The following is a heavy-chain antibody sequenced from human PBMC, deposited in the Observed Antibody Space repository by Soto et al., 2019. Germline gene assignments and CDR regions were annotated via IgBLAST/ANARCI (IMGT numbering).Heavy chain of an antibody. J-gene: IGHJ6*02. D-gene: IGHD6-13*01. CDR2: IYYSGST. Sequence: TLSLTCTVSGGSISSGGYYWSWIRQHPGKGLEWIGYIYYSGSTYYNPSLKSRVTISVDTSKNQFSLKLSSVTAADTAVYYCARFIAAAGNYYYYYGMDVWGQGTTVTVSS. CDR1: GGSISSGGYY. CDR3: ARFIAAAGNYYYYYGMDV. V-gene: IGHV4-31*03.